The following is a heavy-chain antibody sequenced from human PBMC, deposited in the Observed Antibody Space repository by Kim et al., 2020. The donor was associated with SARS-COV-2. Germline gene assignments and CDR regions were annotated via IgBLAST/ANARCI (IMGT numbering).Heavy chain of an antibody. J-gene: IGHJ4*02. D-gene: IGHD4-17*01. CDR2: ISSTSSYI. V-gene: IGHV3-21*06. Sequence: GSLRLSCAASGFTFSSHSMNWVRQAPGKGLEWVASISSTSSYIYHADSVKGRFTISRDNAKNALYLQMSSLRAEDTALYYCARDLAVTTLDYWGQGTLV. CDR1: GFTFSSHS. CDR3: ARDLAVTTLDY.